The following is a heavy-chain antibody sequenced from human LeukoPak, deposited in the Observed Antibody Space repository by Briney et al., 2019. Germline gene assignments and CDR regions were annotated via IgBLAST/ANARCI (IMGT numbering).Heavy chain of an antibody. CDR1: GSTFSSYA. CDR3: ARKSSHFDSSGYFDY. Sequence: GGSLRLSCAASGSTFSSYAMSWVRQAPGKGLEWVSAISGSGGSTYYADSVKGRFTISRDNSKNTLSLQMNSLRVEDTAVYYCARKSSHFDSSGYFDYWGQGTLLTVSS. V-gene: IGHV3-23*01. J-gene: IGHJ4*02. D-gene: IGHD3-22*01. CDR2: ISGSGGST.